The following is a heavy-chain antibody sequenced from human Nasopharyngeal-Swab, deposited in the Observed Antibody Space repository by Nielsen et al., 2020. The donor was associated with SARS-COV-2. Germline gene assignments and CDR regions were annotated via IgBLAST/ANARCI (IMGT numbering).Heavy chain of an antibody. Sequence: GESLKISCVASKFTFEDHGLHWVRQVAGKGLEWVSLISRNGEDTYYADSVKGRFTIFRDNTNNSLYLHMNGLRTEDSGIYYCTRDYIVVVTAMPDAFDVWGRGTMVTVSS. J-gene: IGHJ3*01. CDR3: TRDYIVVVTAMPDAFDV. D-gene: IGHD2-21*02. CDR2: ISRNGEDT. CDR1: KFTFEDHG. V-gene: IGHV3-43*02.